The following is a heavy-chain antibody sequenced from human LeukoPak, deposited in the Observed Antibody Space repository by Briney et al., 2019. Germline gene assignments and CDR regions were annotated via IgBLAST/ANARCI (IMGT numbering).Heavy chain of an antibody. CDR1: GFTFRSYW. D-gene: IGHD2/OR15-2a*01. Sequence: PGGSLRLSCAASGFTFRSYWMHWVRQAPGKGLVWVSRVNTDGSSTSYADSVKGRFTISRDNAKKTVYLQMNSLRADDTAVYYCAADGEYAFLVWGQGTMVTVSS. J-gene: IGHJ3*01. CDR3: AADGEYAFLV. CDR2: VNTDGSST. V-gene: IGHV3-74*01.